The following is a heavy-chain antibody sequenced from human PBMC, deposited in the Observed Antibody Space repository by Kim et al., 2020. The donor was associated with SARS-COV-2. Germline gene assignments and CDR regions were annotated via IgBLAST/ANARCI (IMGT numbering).Heavy chain of an antibody. Sequence: SVKVSCKASGGTFSSYAISWVRQAPGQGLEWMGGIIPMYDTAHYAQKFQGRVTITADESTSTAYMELSSLRSEDTAVYYCACPGYSSSGYQGGDGFDIWGQGTMVTVSS. J-gene: IGHJ3*02. CDR3: ACPGYSSSGYQGGDGFDI. CDR1: GGTFSSYA. D-gene: IGHD6-13*01. V-gene: IGHV1-69*13. CDR2: IIPMYDTA.